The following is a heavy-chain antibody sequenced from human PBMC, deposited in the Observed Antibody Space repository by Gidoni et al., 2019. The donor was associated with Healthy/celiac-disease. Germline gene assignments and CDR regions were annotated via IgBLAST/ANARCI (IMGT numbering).Heavy chain of an antibody. J-gene: IGHJ1*01. CDR3: ARGSGWLHGYFQH. CDR1: GGSFSGYY. V-gene: IGHV4-34*01. D-gene: IGHD6-19*01. CDR2: INHSGST. Sequence: QVQLQQWGAGLLKPSETLSLTCAVYGGSFSGYYWSWIRQPPGKGLEWIGEINHSGSTNYNTSLKSRVTISVDTSKNQFSLKLSSVTAADTAVYYCARGSGWLHGYFQHWGQGTLVTVSS.